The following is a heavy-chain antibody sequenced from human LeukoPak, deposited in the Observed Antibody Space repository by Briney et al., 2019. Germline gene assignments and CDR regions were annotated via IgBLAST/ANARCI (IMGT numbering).Heavy chain of an antibody. D-gene: IGHD5-18*01. CDR3: AKGGYSYGPPDY. CDR1: GLTFSRDW. J-gene: IGHJ4*02. V-gene: IGHV3-30*02. CDR2: IRYDGSNK. Sequence: GGSLRLSCEASGLTFSRDWMGWVRQAPGKGLEWVAFIRYDGSNKYYADSVKGRFTISRDNSKNTLYLQMNSLRAEDTAVYYCAKGGYSYGPPDYWGQGTLVTVSS.